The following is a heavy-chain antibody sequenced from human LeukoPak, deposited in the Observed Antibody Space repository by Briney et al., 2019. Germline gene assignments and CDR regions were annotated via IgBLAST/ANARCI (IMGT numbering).Heavy chain of an antibody. CDR3: ARGADTSSWHWFDP. CDR1: GHSIRSNFF. D-gene: IGHD6-13*01. Sequence: SETLPLTCAVSGHSIRSNFFWGWIRQPPAKGLEWIGSIRDGGNTYYNPSLKSRVSMSLDASNNEFSLKLTSVTAADTAVYYCARGADTSSWHWFDPWGQGTLVIV. CDR2: IRDGGNT. J-gene: IGHJ5*02. V-gene: IGHV4-38-2*01.